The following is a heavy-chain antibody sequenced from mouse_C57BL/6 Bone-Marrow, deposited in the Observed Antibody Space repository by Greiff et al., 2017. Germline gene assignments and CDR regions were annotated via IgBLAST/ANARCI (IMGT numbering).Heavy chain of an antibody. CDR2: IDPSDSYT. CDR1: GYTFTSYW. V-gene: IGHV1-59*01. J-gene: IGHJ4*01. D-gene: IGHD2-1*01. Sequence: QVQLQQPGAELVRPGTSVKLSCKASGYTFTSYWMHWVKQRPGQGLEWIGVIDPSDSYTNYNQKFKGKATLTVDTSSSTAYMQLSSLTSEDSAVLDCAREELYYGSFCAMDDWGKGTSVTVAS. CDR3: AREELYYGSFCAMDD.